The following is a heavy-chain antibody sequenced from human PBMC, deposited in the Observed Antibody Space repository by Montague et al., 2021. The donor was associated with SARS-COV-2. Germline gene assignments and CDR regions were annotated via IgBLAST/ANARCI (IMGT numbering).Heavy chain of an antibody. CDR3: ARGNRIAVASTDFDY. CDR2: IYYSGST. D-gene: IGHD6-19*01. CDR1: GGSISTSPYF. J-gene: IGHJ4*02. V-gene: IGHV4-39*07. Sequence: SETLSLTCTVSGGSISTSPYFWGWIRQPPGKGLEWIGSIYYSGSTYYNPSLKSRVAISIDTSKNQFSLKLSFVTAADTAVYYCARGNRIAVASTDFDYWGQGTLVTVSS.